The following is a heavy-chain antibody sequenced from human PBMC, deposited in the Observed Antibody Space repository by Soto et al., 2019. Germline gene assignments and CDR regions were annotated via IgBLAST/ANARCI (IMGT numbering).Heavy chain of an antibody. CDR3: AKDVYSSSWYSYDIGMDI. V-gene: IGHV3-30*18. Sequence: QVQLVESGGGVVQPGRSLRLSCAASGFTFSSYGMHWVRQAPGKGLEWVAVISYDGSNKYYADSVKGRFTISRDNSKNTLYLQMNSLRAEDTAVYYCAKDVYSSSWYSYDIGMDIWGQETTVTVYS. CDR2: ISYDGSNK. J-gene: IGHJ6*02. CDR1: GFTFSSYG. D-gene: IGHD6-13*01.